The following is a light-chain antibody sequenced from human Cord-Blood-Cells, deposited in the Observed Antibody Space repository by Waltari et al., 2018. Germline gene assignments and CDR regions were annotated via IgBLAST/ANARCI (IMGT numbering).Light chain of an antibody. CDR2: AAS. V-gene: IGKV1-39*01. Sequence: DSTMTQPPSPIPSPVGDRVTTTCPASQSINSYLTWYQQKPGKAPKLLIYAASSLESGVPSRFSGSGSGTDFTLTISSLQPEDFAAYYCQQSYSTPRTFGEGTKVEIK. J-gene: IGKJ4*01. CDR3: QQSYSTPRT. CDR1: QSINSY.